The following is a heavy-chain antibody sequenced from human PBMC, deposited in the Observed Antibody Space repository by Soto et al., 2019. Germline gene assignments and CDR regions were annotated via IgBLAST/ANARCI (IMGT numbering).Heavy chain of an antibody. CDR1: GFTFSSYA. J-gene: IGHJ4*02. Sequence: GGSLRLSCAACGFTFSSYAMSWVRQAPGKGLEWVSAISGSGGSTYYADSVKGRFTISRDNSKNTLYLQMNSLRAEDTAVYYCAKDPVVTPRFDYWGQGTLVTVSS. V-gene: IGHV3-23*01. CDR3: AKDPVVTPRFDY. D-gene: IGHD2-15*01. CDR2: ISGSGGST.